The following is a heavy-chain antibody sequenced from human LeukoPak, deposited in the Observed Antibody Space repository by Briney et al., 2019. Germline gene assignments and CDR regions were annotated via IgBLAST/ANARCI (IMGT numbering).Heavy chain of an antibody. D-gene: IGHD6-19*01. CDR1: GFTFSSYE. J-gene: IGHJ6*04. CDR3: ARWARIAVAGRGMDV. CDR2: ISSSGSTI. Sequence: GGSLRLSCAASGFTFSSYEMNWVRQAPGKGLEWVSYISSSGSTIYYADSVKGRFAISRDNAKNSLYLQMNSLRAEDTAVYYCARWARIAVAGRGMDVWGEGTTVTVSS. V-gene: IGHV3-48*03.